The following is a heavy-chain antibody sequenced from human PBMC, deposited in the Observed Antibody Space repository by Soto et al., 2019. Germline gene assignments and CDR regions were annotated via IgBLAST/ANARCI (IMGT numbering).Heavy chain of an antibody. D-gene: IGHD6-13*01. CDR1: GFTISNYA. V-gene: IGHV3-30-3*01. CDR3: ARNTWQQPRDYYYGMDV. Sequence: QVQLVESGGGVVQPGRSLRLSCAASGFTISNYAMHWVRQAPGKGLEWVAVISYDGGNKYYADSVKGRLTISRDNSKNTLYLQMNSLRAEDTAVYYCARNTWQQPRDYYYGMDVWGQGTTVTVSS. CDR2: ISYDGGNK. J-gene: IGHJ6*02.